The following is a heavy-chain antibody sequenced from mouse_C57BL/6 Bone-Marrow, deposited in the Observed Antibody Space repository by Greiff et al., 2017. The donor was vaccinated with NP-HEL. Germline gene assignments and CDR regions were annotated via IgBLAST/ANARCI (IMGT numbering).Heavy chain of an antibody. Sequence: VKLMESGAELVRPGASVTLSCKASGYTFTDYEMHWVKQTPVHGLEWIGAIDPETGGTAYNQKFKGKAILTADKSSSTAYMELRSLTSEDSAVYYCTPYDPFAYWGQGTLVTVSA. J-gene: IGHJ3*01. D-gene: IGHD2-3*01. CDR2: IDPETGGT. CDR3: TPYDPFAY. V-gene: IGHV1-15*01. CDR1: GYTFTDYE.